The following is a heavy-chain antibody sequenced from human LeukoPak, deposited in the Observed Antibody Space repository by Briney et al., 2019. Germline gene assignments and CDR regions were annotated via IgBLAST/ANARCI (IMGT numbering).Heavy chain of an antibody. V-gene: IGHV3-66*01. CDR3: ASFSIAAAVEDY. Sequence: GGSLRLSCAASGFTVSSNYMSWVRQAPGKGLEWVSVIYSGGSTYYADSVKGRFTISRDNSKNTLYLQMNSLRAEDTAVYYCASFSIAAAVEDYWGQGTLVIVSS. CDR1: GFTVSSNY. CDR2: IYSGGST. D-gene: IGHD6-13*01. J-gene: IGHJ4*02.